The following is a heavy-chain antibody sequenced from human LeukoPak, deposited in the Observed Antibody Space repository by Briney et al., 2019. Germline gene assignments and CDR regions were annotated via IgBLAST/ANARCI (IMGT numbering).Heavy chain of an antibody. CDR3: ARDLVVTGLYYYCMDV. Sequence: AASVKVSCKASGYTFTSYGISWVRQAPGQGLEWMGWISAYNGNTNYAQKLQGRVTMTTDTSTSTAYMELRSLRSDDTAVYYCARDLVVTGLYYYCMDVWGQGTTVTVSS. CDR2: ISAYNGNT. D-gene: IGHD2-21*02. V-gene: IGHV1-18*01. J-gene: IGHJ6*02. CDR1: GYTFTSYG.